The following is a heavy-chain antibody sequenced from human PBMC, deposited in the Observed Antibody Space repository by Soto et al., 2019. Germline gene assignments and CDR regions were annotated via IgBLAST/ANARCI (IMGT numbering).Heavy chain of an antibody. J-gene: IGHJ4*02. CDR2: ISYDGSNK. CDR3: ARDRGTTGSADY. Sequence: AGGSLRLSCAASGFTFSSYAMHWVRQAPGKGLEWVAVISYDGSNKYYADSVKGRFTISRDNSKNTLYLQMNSLRAEDTAVYYCARDRGTTGSADYWGQGTLVTVSS. D-gene: IGHD1-1*01. CDR1: GFTFSSYA. V-gene: IGHV3-30-3*01.